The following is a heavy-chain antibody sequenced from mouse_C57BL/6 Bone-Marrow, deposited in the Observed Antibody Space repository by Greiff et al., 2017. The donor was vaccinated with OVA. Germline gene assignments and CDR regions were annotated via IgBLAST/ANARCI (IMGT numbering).Heavy chain of an antibody. CDR3: AKLDYYGTYWYFDV. J-gene: IGHJ1*03. CDR1: GYSFTDYN. D-gene: IGHD1-1*01. V-gene: IGHV1-39*01. Sequence: VQLQQSGPELVKPGASVKISCKASGYSFTDYNMNWVKQSHGKSLEWIGVINPNYGTTSYNQKFKGKATLTVDKSSSTAYMQLNSLTSEDSAVYSSAKLDYYGTYWYFDVWGTGTTVTVSS. CDR2: INPNYGTT.